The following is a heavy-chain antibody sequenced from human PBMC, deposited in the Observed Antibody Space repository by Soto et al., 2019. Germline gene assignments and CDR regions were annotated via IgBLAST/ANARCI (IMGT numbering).Heavy chain of an antibody. D-gene: IGHD5-18*01. CDR3: ARVGNSPPDY. CDR1: GGSVSSGSYY. J-gene: IGHJ4*02. Sequence: QVQLQESGPGLVKPSETLSLTCTVSGGSVSSGSYYWSWIRQPPGKGLEWIGYIYYSGSTNYNTPLRSRVTISVDTSKNQFSLKLSSVTAADTAVYYCARVGNSPPDYWGQGTLVTVSS. V-gene: IGHV4-61*01. CDR2: IYYSGST.